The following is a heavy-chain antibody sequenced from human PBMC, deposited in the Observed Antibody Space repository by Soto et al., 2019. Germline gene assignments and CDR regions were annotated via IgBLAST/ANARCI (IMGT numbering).Heavy chain of an antibody. Sequence: EVQLVESGGGLIQPGGSLRLSCAVSGFTVSNNYMSWVRQAPGKGLEGVSVIYSGGYTAYGDSVKGRFTISRDNSKNTLYQPIKTLRADDAAGFSGATPPGGGGYWGQGTLVTVSS. D-gene: IGHD3-10*01. J-gene: IGHJ4*02. CDR3: ATPPGGGGY. CDR2: IYSGGYT. CDR1: GFTVSNNY. V-gene: IGHV3-53*01.